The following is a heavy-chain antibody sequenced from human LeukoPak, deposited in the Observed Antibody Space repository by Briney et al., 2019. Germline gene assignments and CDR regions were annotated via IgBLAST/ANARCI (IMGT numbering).Heavy chain of an antibody. CDR2: ISWNSGSI. CDR1: GFTFDDYA. D-gene: IGHD3-3*02. V-gene: IGHV3-9*01. Sequence: GGSLRLSCAASGFTFDDYAMHWVRQAPGKGLEWVSGISWNSGSIGYADSVKGRFTISRDNAKNSLYLQMNSLRAEDTAVYYCAKEAHFWSGYYPYGMDVWGQGTTVTVSS. J-gene: IGHJ6*02. CDR3: AKEAHFWSGYYPYGMDV.